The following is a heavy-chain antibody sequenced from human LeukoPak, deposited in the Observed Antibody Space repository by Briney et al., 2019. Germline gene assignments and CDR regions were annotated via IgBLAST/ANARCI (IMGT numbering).Heavy chain of an antibody. V-gene: IGHV1-8*02. CDR3: ARGRSSSGWYEGP. D-gene: IGHD6-19*01. J-gene: IGHJ5*02. Sequence: ASVKVSCKASGSTFSSYDINWVRQATGQGLEWMGWMNPNSGNTGYAQKFQGRVTMTRNTSISTAYMELSSLRSEDTAVYYCARGRSSSGWYEGPWGQGTLVTVSS. CDR2: MNPNSGNT. CDR1: GSTFSSYD.